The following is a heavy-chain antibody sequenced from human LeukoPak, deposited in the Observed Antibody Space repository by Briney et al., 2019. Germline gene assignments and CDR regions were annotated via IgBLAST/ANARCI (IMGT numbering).Heavy chain of an antibody. CDR3: ARADRSGTYNFDY. Sequence: GGSLRLSCAASGFTFSSYSMNWVRQAPGKGLEWVSYISGTSRTIYYADSVKGRFTISRDNAKNSLSLQMNSLGDEDTAVYYCARADRSGTYNFDYWGQGTLVTVSS. D-gene: IGHD1-26*01. CDR1: GFTFSSYS. J-gene: IGHJ4*02. CDR2: ISGTSRTI. V-gene: IGHV3-48*02.